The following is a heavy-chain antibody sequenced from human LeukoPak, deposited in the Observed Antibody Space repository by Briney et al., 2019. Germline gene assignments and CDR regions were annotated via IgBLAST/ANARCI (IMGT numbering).Heavy chain of an antibody. CDR3: AKRDDLHYYYYMDV. CDR1: VFTFSTYG. J-gene: IGHJ6*03. V-gene: IGHV3-23*01. Sequence: PGGSLRLSCAASVFTFSTYGTSWVRQAPGKGLEWVSGINYSGDSTYYADSEKGRFTISRDNSKNTLYLQMNSLRAEDTAVYYCAKRDDLHYYYYMDVWGKGTTVTVSS. CDR2: INYSGDST.